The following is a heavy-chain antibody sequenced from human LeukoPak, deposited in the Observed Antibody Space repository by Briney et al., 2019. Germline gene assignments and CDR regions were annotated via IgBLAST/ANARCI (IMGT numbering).Heavy chain of an antibody. Sequence: TSETLSLTCTVSGGSISSYYWSWIRQPPGKGLEWIGEINHSGSTNYNPSLKSRVTISVDTSKNQFSLKLSSVTAADTAVYYCARVVWFLDYWGQGTLVTVSS. V-gene: IGHV4-34*01. CDR3: ARVVWFLDY. D-gene: IGHD3-3*01. CDR2: INHSGST. J-gene: IGHJ4*02. CDR1: GGSISSYY.